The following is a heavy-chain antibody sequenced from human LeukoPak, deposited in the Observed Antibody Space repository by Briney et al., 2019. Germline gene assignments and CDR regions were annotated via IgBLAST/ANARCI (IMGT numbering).Heavy chain of an antibody. CDR2: IKSDGTDT. CDR1: GFTFSSYW. J-gene: IGHJ4*02. Sequence: GGSLRLSCAASGFTFSSYWMHWGRQGPGKGLVWVSHIKSDGTDTSYADSVKGRFTISRDNAKNTLYLQMNSLRAEDTGVYYCARDLHWNSVDYWGQGTLVSVSS. CDR3: ARDLHWNSVDY. D-gene: IGHD1-7*01. V-gene: IGHV3-74*01.